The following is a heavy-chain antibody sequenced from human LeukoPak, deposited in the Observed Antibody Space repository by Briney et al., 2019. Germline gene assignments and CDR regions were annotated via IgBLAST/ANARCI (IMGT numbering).Heavy chain of an antibody. D-gene: IGHD2/OR15-2a*01. CDR1: GFTFSSYS. Sequence: PGGSLRLSCAASGFTFSSYSMNWVRQAPGKGLEWVANIKQDGSEKYYVDSVKGRFTISRDNAKNSLYLQMNSLRAEDTAVYYCARDGASDSTIAWGQGTLVTVSS. CDR3: ARDGASDSTIA. J-gene: IGHJ4*02. V-gene: IGHV3-7*01. CDR2: IKQDGSEK.